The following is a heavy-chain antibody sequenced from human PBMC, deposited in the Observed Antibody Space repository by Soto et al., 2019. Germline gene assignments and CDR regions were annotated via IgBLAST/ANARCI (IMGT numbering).Heavy chain of an antibody. CDR1: GFTFSSYS. D-gene: IGHD1-1*01. CDR3: ARGGRTGTDAFDI. J-gene: IGHJ3*02. Sequence: PGGSLRLSCAASGFTFSSYSMNWFRQAPGKGLEWVSSISSSSSYIYYADSVKGRFTISRDNAKNSLYLQMNSLRAEDTAVYYCARGGRTGTDAFDIWGQGAMVTVSS. V-gene: IGHV3-21*01. CDR2: ISSSSSYI.